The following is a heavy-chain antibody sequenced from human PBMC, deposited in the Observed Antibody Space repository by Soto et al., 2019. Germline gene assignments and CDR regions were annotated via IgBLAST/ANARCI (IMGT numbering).Heavy chain of an antibody. V-gene: IGHV1-69*01. CDR2: IIPLFGTA. CDR3: ARWNVDTSIRAYDDYFIDV. CDR1: GGTFSSYA. Sequence: QVQLVQSGAEVKKPGSSVKVSCKASGGTFSSYAISWVRQAPGQGLEWMGGIIPLFGTAYYAQKFQGRVTITADESTSTAYIELSSLGSEDSAVDYCARWNVDTSIRAYDDYFIDVWGQVTTVTVAS. D-gene: IGHD5-18*01. J-gene: IGHJ6*02.